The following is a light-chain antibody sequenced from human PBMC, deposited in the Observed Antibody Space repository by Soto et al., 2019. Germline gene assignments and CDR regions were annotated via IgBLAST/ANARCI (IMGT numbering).Light chain of an antibody. Sequence: ALTQPASVSGSPGQSITISCTGTSSDVGGYNSVSWYRQDPGKAPKLIIYDVTYRPSGVSNRFSGSKSGNTASLTISGLQSEDEADYHCSSFTSSITDVFGTGTKVTVL. CDR2: DVT. V-gene: IGLV2-14*01. CDR3: SSFTSSITDV. J-gene: IGLJ1*01. CDR1: SSDVGGYNS.